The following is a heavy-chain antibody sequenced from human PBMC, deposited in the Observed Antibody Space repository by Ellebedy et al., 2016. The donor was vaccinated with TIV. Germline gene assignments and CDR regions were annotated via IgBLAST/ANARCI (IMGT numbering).Heavy chain of an antibody. CDR1: GFTFSEYT. D-gene: IGHD5-18*01. J-gene: IGHJ4*02. V-gene: IGHV3-21*01. Sequence: GESLKISCATSGFTFSEYTMNWVRQAPGKGLEWVSSISSSSTYIYYSDSVKGRFTISRDNAKNSLFLQMNGLRAEDTAVYYCARTPPPWGYTYGPDSWGQGTLVTVSS. CDR3: ARTPPPWGYTYGPDS. CDR2: ISSSSTYI.